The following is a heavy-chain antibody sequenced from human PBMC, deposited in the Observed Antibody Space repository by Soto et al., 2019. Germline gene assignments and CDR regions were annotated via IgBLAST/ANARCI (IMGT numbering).Heavy chain of an antibody. CDR2: ISSSSGYI. CDR3: AKASFGAAAGTQVDY. Sequence: GGSLRLSCAASGFTFSSYSMNWVRQAPGKGLEWVSSISSSSGYIYYADSLKGRFTISRDNAKNSLYLQMNSLRAEDTAIYYCAKASFGAAAGTQVDYWGQGTLVTVYS. V-gene: IGHV3-21*01. J-gene: IGHJ4*02. D-gene: IGHD6-13*01. CDR1: GFTFSSYS.